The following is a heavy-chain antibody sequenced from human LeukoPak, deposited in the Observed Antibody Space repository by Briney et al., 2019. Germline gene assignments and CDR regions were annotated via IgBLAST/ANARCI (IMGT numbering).Heavy chain of an antibody. Sequence: GGSLRLSCAASGFTFSNYAMSWVRQAPGKGLEWVSTISNSDGNTYYADSVKGRFTISRDNAKNSLYLQMNSLRAEDTAVYYCARARAIAVAGTGLDYWGQGTLVTVSS. J-gene: IGHJ4*02. CDR2: ISNSDGNT. V-gene: IGHV3-23*01. D-gene: IGHD6-19*01. CDR1: GFTFSNYA. CDR3: ARARAIAVAGTGLDY.